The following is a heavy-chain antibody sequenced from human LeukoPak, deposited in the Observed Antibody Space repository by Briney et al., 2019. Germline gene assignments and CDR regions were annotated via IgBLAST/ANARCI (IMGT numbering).Heavy chain of an antibody. D-gene: IGHD6-13*01. CDR3: AKVGSRWYWIDY. CDR1: GFTFSSYA. Sequence: GGSLRLSCAASGFTFSSYAMSWVRQAPGKGLEWVSAISGSGGSTYYADSVKGRFTISRDNSKNTLYLQMNSLRTEDTAVYYCAKVGSRWYWIDYWGQGTLVTVSS. J-gene: IGHJ4*02. V-gene: IGHV3-23*01. CDR2: ISGSGGST.